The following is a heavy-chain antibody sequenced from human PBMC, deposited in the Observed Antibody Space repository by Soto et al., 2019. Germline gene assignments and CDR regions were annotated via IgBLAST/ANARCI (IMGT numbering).Heavy chain of an antibody. CDR3: ARDVYEILGRVVRRLDT. Sequence: HPGVSLRLSCSASGFTFGDYWMTWVRQAPGKGLEWVANLKRDGRERYYVDSVKGRFSVSRDNAKNSLYLQMNNLRPEDTAVYYCARDVYEILGRVVRRLDTWGQGTLVTVSS. D-gene: IGHD2-8*01. CDR2: LKRDGRER. J-gene: IGHJ5*02. CDR1: GFTFGDYW. V-gene: IGHV3-7*03.